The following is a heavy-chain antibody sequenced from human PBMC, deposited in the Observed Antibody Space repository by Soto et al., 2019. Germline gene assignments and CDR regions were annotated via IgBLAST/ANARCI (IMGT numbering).Heavy chain of an antibody. Sequence: PSETLSLTYTVSGGSISSGDYYWSWIRQPPGKGLEWIGYIYYSGSTYYNPSLKSRVTISVDTSKNQFSLKLSSVTAADTAVYYCARVVGRPSWSLDYWGQGTLVTSPQ. D-gene: IGHD6-13*01. CDR2: IYYSGST. J-gene: IGHJ4*02. CDR1: GGSISSGDYY. CDR3: ARVVGRPSWSLDY. V-gene: IGHV4-30-4*01.